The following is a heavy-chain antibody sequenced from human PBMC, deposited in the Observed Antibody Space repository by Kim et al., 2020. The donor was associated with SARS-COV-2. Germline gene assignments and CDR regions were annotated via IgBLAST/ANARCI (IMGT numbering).Heavy chain of an antibody. Sequence: GESLKISCKGSGYSFTSYWISWVRQMPGKGLEWMGRIDPSDSYTNYSPSFQGHVTISADKSISTAYLQWSSLKASDTAMYYCARTHDLDSSGYPYYYYGMDVWGQGTTVTVSS. V-gene: IGHV5-10-1*01. CDR2: IDPSDSYT. CDR3: ARTHDLDSSGYPYYYYGMDV. CDR1: GYSFTSYW. D-gene: IGHD3-22*01. J-gene: IGHJ6*02.